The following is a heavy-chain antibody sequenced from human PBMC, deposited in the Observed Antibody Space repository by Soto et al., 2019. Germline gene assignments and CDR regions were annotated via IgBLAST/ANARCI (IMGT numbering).Heavy chain of an antibody. J-gene: IGHJ4*02. D-gene: IGHD5-12*01. CDR2: INAGNGNT. CDR3: AVGGYLFGAPKLTDY. V-gene: IGHV1-3*01. Sequence: ASVKVSCKASGYTFTSYAMHWVRQAPGQRLEWMGWINAGNGNTKYSQKFQGRVTITRDTSASTAYMELSSLRSEDTAVYHCAVGGYLFGAPKLTDYWGQGTLVTVSS. CDR1: GYTFTSYA.